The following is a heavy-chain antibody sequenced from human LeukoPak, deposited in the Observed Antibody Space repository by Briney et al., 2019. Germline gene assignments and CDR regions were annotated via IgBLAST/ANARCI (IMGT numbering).Heavy chain of an antibody. CDR3: ARVSVELHSDAFDI. CDR1: VFTFKIYA. D-gene: IGHD1-7*01. V-gene: IGHV3-30*04. CDR2: ISYGGSNK. Sequence: PGSSLRLSCTASVFTFKIYAMHWVRQATGRGLEGVAVISYGGSNKYDADTVKGRFTIYKYNSKITLFLQRNSLGDEDTSVCYCARVSVELHSDAFDIWGQGTMVTVSS. J-gene: IGHJ3*02.